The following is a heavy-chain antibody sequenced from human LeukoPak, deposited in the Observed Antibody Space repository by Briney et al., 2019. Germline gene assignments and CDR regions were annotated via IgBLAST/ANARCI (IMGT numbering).Heavy chain of an antibody. CDR1: GFTFDDYA. D-gene: IGHD2-2*01. CDR3: AKGYCISTSCFFDY. J-gene: IGHJ4*02. Sequence: GGSLRLSCAASGFTFDDYAMHWVRQAPGKGLEWVSGISWNSGSIGYADSVKGRFTISRDNAKNSLYLQMNSLRAEDMALYYCAKGYCISTSCFFDYWGQGTLVTVSS. CDR2: ISWNSGSI. V-gene: IGHV3-9*03.